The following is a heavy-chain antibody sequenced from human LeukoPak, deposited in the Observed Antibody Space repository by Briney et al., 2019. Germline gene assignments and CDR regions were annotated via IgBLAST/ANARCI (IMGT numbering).Heavy chain of an antibody. D-gene: IGHD1-7*01. CDR3: AREAWAGTLSGWFDP. CDR2: IFSSGST. CDR1: GGPISRGADY. J-gene: IGHJ5*02. Sequence: SETLSLTCTVSGGPISRGADYWRRVRQSPGKGLVWIGYIFSSGSTSYNPSLRSHVIVSFDTAKNQFFLNLNSVTAADSAVYYCAREAWAGTLSGWFDPWGQGTLVTVSS. V-gene: IGHV4-31*01.